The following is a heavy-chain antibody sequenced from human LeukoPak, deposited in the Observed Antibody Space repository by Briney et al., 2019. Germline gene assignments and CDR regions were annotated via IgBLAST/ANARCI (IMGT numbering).Heavy chain of an antibody. V-gene: IGHV3-21*01. Sequence: PGGSLRLSCAASGFTFSSYNMNWVRQAPGKGLEWVSSISSSSSCIYYADSVKGRFTISRDNAKNSLYLQMNSLRAEDTAVYYCARDPPSFQHWGQGTLVTVSS. CDR2: ISSSSSCI. J-gene: IGHJ1*01. CDR1: GFTFSSYN. CDR3: ARDPPSFQH.